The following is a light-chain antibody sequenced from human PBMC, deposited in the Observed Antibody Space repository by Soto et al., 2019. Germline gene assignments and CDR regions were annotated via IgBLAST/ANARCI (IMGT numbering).Light chain of an antibody. CDR1: SIDVGSYNL. Sequence: QSALTQPASVSGSPGQSITISCTGTSIDVGSYNLPSWYQQHPGKAPKLMIYEGSKRPSGVSNRFSGSKSGNTASLTISGLQAEDEADYYCCSYAGSSTFVVFGGGTQLTVL. CDR3: CSYAGSSTFVV. CDR2: EGS. V-gene: IGLV2-23*03. J-gene: IGLJ2*01.